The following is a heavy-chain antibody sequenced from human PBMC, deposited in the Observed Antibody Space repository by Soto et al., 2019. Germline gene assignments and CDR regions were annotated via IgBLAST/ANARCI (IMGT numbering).Heavy chain of an antibody. J-gene: IGHJ5*02. V-gene: IGHV4-38-2*02. CDR2: IYHSGST. CDR1: GYSISSGYY. D-gene: IGHD2-15*01. CDR3: ARDPGYCSGGSCNGYNWFDP. Sequence: SETLSLTCAVSGYSISSGYYCGWIRQPPGKGLEWIGSIYHSGSTYYNPSLKSRVTISVDTSKNQFSLKLSSVTAADTAVYYCARDPGYCSGGSCNGYNWFDPWGQGTLVTVSS.